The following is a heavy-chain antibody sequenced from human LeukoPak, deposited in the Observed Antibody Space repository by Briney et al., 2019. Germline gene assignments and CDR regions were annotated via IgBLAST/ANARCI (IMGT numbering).Heavy chain of an antibody. J-gene: IGHJ4*02. CDR2: VFHSGST. D-gene: IGHD5-18*01. V-gene: IGHV4-59*01. Sequence: SETLSLTCTVSGDSISTYFWTWIRQPPGKGLERIGYVFHSGSTNYNPSLKSRVTISVDTSKNQFSLRLSSVTAADTAVYYCARAQGYSYGLDSWGQGTLVTVSS. CDR3: ARAQGYSYGLDS. CDR1: GDSISTYF.